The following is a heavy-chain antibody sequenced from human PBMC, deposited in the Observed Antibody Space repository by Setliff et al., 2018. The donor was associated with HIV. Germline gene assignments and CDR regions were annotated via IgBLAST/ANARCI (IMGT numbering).Heavy chain of an antibody. CDR2: IYYSGST. V-gene: IGHV4-39*01. CDR1: GGSISSSSYY. D-gene: IGHD3-3*01. CDR3: ASQSSTYYDFWSGSMGWFDP. J-gene: IGHJ5*02. Sequence: KTSETLSLTCTVSGGSISSSSYYWGWIRQPPGKGLEWIGSIYYSGSTYYNPSLKSRVTISVDTSKIQFSLKLSSVTATDTAVYYCASQSSTYYDFWSGSMGWFDPWGQGTLVTVSS.